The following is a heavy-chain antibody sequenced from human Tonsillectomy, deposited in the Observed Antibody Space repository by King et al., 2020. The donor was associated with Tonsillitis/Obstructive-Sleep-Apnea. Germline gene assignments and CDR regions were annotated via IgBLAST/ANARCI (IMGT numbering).Heavy chain of an antibody. J-gene: IGHJ4*02. CDR1: GFTFSSYE. V-gene: IGHV3-48*03. Sequence: VQLVESGGGLVQPGGSLRLSCAASGFTFSSYEMNWVRQAPGKGLEWVSYISSSGSTIYYADSVKGRFTISRDNAKNSLYLQMNSLRAEDTAVYYCARDKVDTATGPRPAFDYWGQGTLVTVSS. CDR3: ARDKVDTATGPRPAFDY. CDR2: ISSSGSTI. D-gene: IGHD5-18*01.